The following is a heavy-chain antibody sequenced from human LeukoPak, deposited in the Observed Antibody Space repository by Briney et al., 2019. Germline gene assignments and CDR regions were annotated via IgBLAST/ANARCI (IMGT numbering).Heavy chain of an antibody. J-gene: IGHJ1*01. D-gene: IGHD3-10*01. CDR1: GYTFTSYA. Sequence: SVKVSCKASGYTFTSYAMNWVRQAPGQGLEWMGWINTNTGNPTYAQGFTGRFVFSLDTSVSTAYLQISSLKAEDTAVYNCARRYYGSGSYYPEYFQHWGQGTLVTVSS. CDR2: INTNTGNP. CDR3: ARRYYGSGSYYPEYFQH. V-gene: IGHV7-4-1*02.